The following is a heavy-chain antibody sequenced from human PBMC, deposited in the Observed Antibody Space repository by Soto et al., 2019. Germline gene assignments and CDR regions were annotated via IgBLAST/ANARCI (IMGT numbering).Heavy chain of an antibody. CDR2: ISSSGSTT. CDR1: GFAFNDYY. V-gene: IGHV3-11*01. Sequence: QVQLVESGGGLVKPGGSLRLSCEASGFAFNDYYMAWIRQAPGKGLEWLSYISSSGSTTYYADSVKGRFTVSRDNAKNSLDLQMNNLRAEDTAVVFCAKVSPAGDAHYFYYGVDVWGQGTTVTVSS. J-gene: IGHJ6*02. CDR3: AKVSPAGDAHYFYYGVDV. D-gene: IGHD2-21*02.